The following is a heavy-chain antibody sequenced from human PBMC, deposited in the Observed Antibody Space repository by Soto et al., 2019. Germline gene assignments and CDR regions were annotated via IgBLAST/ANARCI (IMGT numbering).Heavy chain of an antibody. V-gene: IGHV4-30-4*01. D-gene: IGHD6-13*01. CDR2: IYYSGST. CDR3: ARVIRQQLVRVPSYYFDY. J-gene: IGHJ4*02. CDR1: GGSISSGDYY. Sequence: PSETLSLTCTVSGGSISSGDYYWSWIRQPPGKGLEWIGYIYYSGSTYYSPSLKSRVTISVDTSKNQFSLKLSSVTAADTAVYYCARVIRQQLVRVPSYYFDYWGQGTLVTVSS.